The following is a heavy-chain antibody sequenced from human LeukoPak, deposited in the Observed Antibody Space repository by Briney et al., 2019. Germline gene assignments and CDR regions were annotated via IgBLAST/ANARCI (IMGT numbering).Heavy chain of an antibody. D-gene: IGHD3-9*01. Sequence: GGSLRLSCAASGFTFSSYAMSWVRQAPGKGLEWVSAIRGSGGSTYYADSVKGRFTISRDNSKNTLYLQMNSLRAEDTAVYYCATATYDILTGYYLDAFDIWGQGTMATVSS. CDR1: GFTFSSYA. V-gene: IGHV3-23*01. CDR2: IRGSGGST. CDR3: ATATYDILTGYYLDAFDI. J-gene: IGHJ3*02.